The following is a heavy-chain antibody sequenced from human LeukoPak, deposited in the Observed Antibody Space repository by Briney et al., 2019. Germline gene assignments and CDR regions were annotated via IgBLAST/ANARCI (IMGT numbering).Heavy chain of an antibody. Sequence: SETLSLTCTVSGGSISSYYGSWIWQPPGKGLEWIGYIYYSGSTNYNPSLKSRVTISVDTSKNQFSLKLSSVTAADTAVYYCARASVVITDTYYFDYWGQRTLVTVSS. CDR1: GGSISSYY. J-gene: IGHJ4*02. CDR3: ARASVVITDTYYFDY. V-gene: IGHV4-59*01. CDR2: IYYSGST. D-gene: IGHD3-22*01.